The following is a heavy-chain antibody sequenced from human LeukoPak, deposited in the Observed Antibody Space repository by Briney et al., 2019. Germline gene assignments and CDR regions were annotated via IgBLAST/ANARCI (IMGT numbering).Heavy chain of an antibody. V-gene: IGHV3-30*02. CDR3: ARAIRL. D-gene: IGHD1-1*01. CDR2: RHYDGSRK. CDR1: GFTSSSYG. Sequence: AGGFLRLSRAASGFTSSSYGMHWVRQAPGKGLEWVAFRHYDGSRKYYADSVKGRFTISRDNSRNTLILQMNSLRAEDTGIYYCARAIRLWGQGTLVTVSS. J-gene: IGHJ4*02.